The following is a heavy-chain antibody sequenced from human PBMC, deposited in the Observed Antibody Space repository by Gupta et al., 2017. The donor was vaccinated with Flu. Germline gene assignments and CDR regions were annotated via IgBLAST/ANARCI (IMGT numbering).Heavy chain of an antibody. J-gene: IGHJ4*02. CDR2: ISSSAVT. CDR3: ARGHWDN. CDR1: GFDFHSYE. Sequence: EVLLVASGGGLVQPGGSLSLSCTASGFDFHSYEMSWVRQAPGRGLEWVAFISSSAVTYYTDPVRGRFTISRDNANNLLYLQMSSLRGEDTAVYYCARGHWDNWGQGTLVTVSS. V-gene: IGHV3-48*03.